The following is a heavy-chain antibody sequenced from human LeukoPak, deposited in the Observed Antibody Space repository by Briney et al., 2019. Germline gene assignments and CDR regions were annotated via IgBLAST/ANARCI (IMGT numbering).Heavy chain of an antibody. Sequence: GGSLRLSCAASGFTFSNYARSWVGQAPGKGLGGVPTISGSGGSTYYADSVKGRFTISRDNAKSTLYLQMYSLRAEDTAVYYCAKGPYYYDGSGYYYNAFDIWGQGTMVTVSS. CDR1: GFTFSNYA. CDR3: AKGPYYYDGSGYYYNAFDI. J-gene: IGHJ3*02. V-gene: IGHV3-23*01. CDR2: ISGSGGST. D-gene: IGHD3-22*01.